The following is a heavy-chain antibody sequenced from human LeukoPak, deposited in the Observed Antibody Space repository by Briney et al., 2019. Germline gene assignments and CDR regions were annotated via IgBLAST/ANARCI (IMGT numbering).Heavy chain of an antibody. Sequence: ASVKVSCTASGYTFTSYGISWVRQAPGQGLEWMGWISAYNGNTNYAQKLQGRVTMTTDTSTSTAYMELRSLRSDDTAVYYCARWGLMTTVKRGPVGAFDIWGQGTMVTVSS. D-gene: IGHD4-17*01. V-gene: IGHV1-18*01. CDR1: GYTFTSYG. J-gene: IGHJ3*02. CDR2: ISAYNGNT. CDR3: ARWGLMTTVKRGPVGAFDI.